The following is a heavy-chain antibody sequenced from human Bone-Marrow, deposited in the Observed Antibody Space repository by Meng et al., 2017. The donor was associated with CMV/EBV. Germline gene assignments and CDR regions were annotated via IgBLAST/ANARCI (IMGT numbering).Heavy chain of an antibody. J-gene: IGHJ4*02. D-gene: IGHD3-10*01. Sequence: SETLSLTCTVSGGSISSYYWSWIRQPPGKGLEWIGEINHSGSTNYNPSLKSRVTISVDTSKNQFSLKLSSVTAADTAVYYCARGARRITMVRGKIDYWGQGTLVTVSS. CDR2: INHSGST. CDR3: ARGARRITMVRGKIDY. CDR1: GGSISSYY. V-gene: IGHV4-34*01.